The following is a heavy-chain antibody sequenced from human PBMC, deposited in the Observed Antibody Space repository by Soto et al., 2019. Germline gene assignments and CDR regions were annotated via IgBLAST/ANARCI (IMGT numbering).Heavy chain of an antibody. D-gene: IGHD1-26*01. J-gene: IGHJ6*02. CDR2: IYYSGST. CDR1: GGSISSYY. Sequence: SETLSLTCTVSGGSISSYYWSWTRQPPGKGLEWIGYIYYSGSTNYNPSLKSRVTISVDTSKNQFSLKLSSVTAADTAVYYCARDGSGSYDDYYGMDVWGQGTTVT. CDR3: ARDGSGSYDDYYGMDV. V-gene: IGHV4-59*01.